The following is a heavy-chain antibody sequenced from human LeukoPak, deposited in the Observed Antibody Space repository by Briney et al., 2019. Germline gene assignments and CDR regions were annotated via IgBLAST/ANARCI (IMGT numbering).Heavy chain of an antibody. D-gene: IGHD2-2*01. CDR3: AKDLGLGYCSSTSCSPTFDY. V-gene: IGHV3-30*02. Sequence: GGSLRLSCAASGFTFSSYGMHWVRQAPGKGLEWVAFIRYDGSNKYYADPVKGRFTISRDNSKNTLYLQMNSLRAEDTAVYYCAKDLGLGYCSSTSCSPTFDYWGQGTLVTVSS. J-gene: IGHJ4*02. CDR1: GFTFSSYG. CDR2: IRYDGSNK.